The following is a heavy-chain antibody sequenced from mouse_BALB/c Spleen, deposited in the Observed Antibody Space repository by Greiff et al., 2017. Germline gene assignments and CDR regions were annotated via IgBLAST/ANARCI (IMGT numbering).Heavy chain of an antibody. CDR3: ARGYGNYSPDV. CDR1: GYTFTSYV. J-gene: IGHJ1*01. D-gene: IGHD2-10*02. CDR2: INPYNDGT. Sequence: EVQLQQSGPELVKPGASVKMSCKASGYTFTSYVMHWVKQKPGQGLEWIGYINPYNDGTKYNEKFKGKATLTSDKSSSTAYMELSSLTSEDSAVYYCARGYGNYSPDVWGAGTTVTVSS. V-gene: IGHV1-14*01.